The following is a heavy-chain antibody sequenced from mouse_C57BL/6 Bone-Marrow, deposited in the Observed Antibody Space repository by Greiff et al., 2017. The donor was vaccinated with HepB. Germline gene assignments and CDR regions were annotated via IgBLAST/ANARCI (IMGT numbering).Heavy chain of an antibody. CDR3: ARLELLRSFDY. D-gene: IGHD1-1*01. V-gene: IGHV1-64*01. Sequence: QVQLKQPGAELVKPGASVKLSCKASGYTFTSYWMHWVKQRPGQGLEWIGMIHPNSGSTNYNEKFKSKATLTVDKSSSTAYMQLSSLTSEDSAVYYCARLELLRSFDYWGQGTTLTVSS. J-gene: IGHJ2*01. CDR2: IHPNSGST. CDR1: GYTFTSYW.